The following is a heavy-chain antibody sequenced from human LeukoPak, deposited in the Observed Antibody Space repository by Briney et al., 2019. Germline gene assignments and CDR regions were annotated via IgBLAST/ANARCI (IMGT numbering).Heavy chain of an antibody. D-gene: IGHD3-10*01. V-gene: IGHV3-7*03. CDR3: ARKAGYYYGSGDY. J-gene: IGHJ4*02. Sequence: GGSLRLSCAASGFTFSRYWMSWVRQAPGKGLEWVANIKQDGSEKDYVDSVKGRFTISRDNAKNSLYLQMNSLRAEDTAVYYCARKAGYYYGSGDYWGQGTLVTVSS. CDR1: GFTFSRYW. CDR2: IKQDGSEK.